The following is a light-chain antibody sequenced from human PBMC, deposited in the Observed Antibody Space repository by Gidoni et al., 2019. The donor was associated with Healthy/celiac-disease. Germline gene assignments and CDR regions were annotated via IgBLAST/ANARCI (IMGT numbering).Light chain of an antibody. J-gene: IGLJ2*01. CDR1: SSNIGAGYD. V-gene: IGLV1-40*01. Sequence: QSVLTQPTSVSGAPGQRVTLPCTGSSSNIGAGYDVHWYQQLPGTAPKLLIYGNSNRPSGVPDRFAGSKSGTSASLAITGLQAEDEADYYCQSYDSSLSVVVFGGGTKLTVL. CDR2: GNS. CDR3: QSYDSSLSVVV.